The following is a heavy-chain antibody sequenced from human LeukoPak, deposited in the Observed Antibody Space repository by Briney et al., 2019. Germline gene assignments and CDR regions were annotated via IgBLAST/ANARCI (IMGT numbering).Heavy chain of an antibody. CDR1: GFTLSNYW. D-gene: IGHD6-19*01. CDR3: ARSSTWLSYGMDV. CDR2: IKQDGSEK. Sequence: PGGSLRLSCVGSGFTLSNYWMTWVRQAPGKGLEWVANIKQDGSEKYYVDSVKGRFTISRDNTKNSLYLQMNGLRAEDTAVYYCARSSTWLSYGMDVWGQGTTVTVSS. V-gene: IGHV3-7*01. J-gene: IGHJ6*02.